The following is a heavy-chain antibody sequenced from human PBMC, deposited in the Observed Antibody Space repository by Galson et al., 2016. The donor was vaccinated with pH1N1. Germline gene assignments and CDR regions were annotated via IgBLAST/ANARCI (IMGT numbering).Heavy chain of an antibody. V-gene: IGHV3-15*01. Sequence: SLRLSCVASGLTFKNVWMSWVRQAPGKGLEWVGRIKSEAAGGTINYAAPVKGRFTISRDDSEGTLYLHMNSLQTEDTGVYFCTTEGQRYGAYWGQGTLVTVSS. D-gene: IGHD2-2*01. CDR3: TTEGQRYGAY. CDR2: IKSEAAGGTI. J-gene: IGHJ4*02. CDR1: GLTFKNVW.